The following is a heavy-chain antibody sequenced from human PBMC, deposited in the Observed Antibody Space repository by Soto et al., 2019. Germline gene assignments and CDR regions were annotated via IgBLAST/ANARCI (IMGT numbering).Heavy chain of an antibody. J-gene: IGHJ6*02. CDR1: GGTFSSYY. CDR2: INPSGGST. Sequence: GASVKVSCKASGGTFSSYYMHWVRQAPGQGLEWMGIINPSGGSTSYAQKFQGRVTMTRDTSTSTVYMELSSLRSEDTAVYYCASYGVHSSSAPVYGMDVWGQGTTVTVSS. CDR3: ASYGVHSSSAPVYGMDV. D-gene: IGHD6-6*01. V-gene: IGHV1-46*01.